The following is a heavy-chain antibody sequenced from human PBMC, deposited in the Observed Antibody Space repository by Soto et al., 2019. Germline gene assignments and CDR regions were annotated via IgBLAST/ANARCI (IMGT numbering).Heavy chain of an antibody. CDR1: GFTFSSYW. CDR3: ARDVGYYDSRGLPDY. Sequence: GGSLRLSCAASGFTFSSYWMSWVRQAPGKGLEWVANIKQDGSEKYYVDSVKGRFTISRDNAKNSLYLQMNSLRAEDTAVYYCARDVGYYDSRGLPDYWGQGTLVTVSS. J-gene: IGHJ4*02. V-gene: IGHV3-7*01. D-gene: IGHD3-22*01. CDR2: IKQDGSEK.